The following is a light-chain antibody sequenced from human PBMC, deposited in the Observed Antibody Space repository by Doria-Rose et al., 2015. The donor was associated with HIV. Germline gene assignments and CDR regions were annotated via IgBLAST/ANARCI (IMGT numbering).Light chain of an antibody. V-gene: IGKV3-15*01. CDR2: RAS. CDR3: QQYSQWPPYT. J-gene: IGKJ2*01. Sequence: EIVMTQSPATLSVSPGERATLSCRASQGIGSDLAWYQQKPGQAPRLLIYRASIWATGIPPRFTGGGSGTEFTLTISSLQSEDFAVYFCQQYSQWPPYTFGQGTKLEVK. CDR1: QGIGSD.